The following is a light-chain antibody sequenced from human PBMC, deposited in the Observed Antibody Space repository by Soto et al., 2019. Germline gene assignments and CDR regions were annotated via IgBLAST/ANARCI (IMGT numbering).Light chain of an antibody. V-gene: IGKV3-11*01. CDR1: QSVSSY. CDR2: DAS. Sequence: EIVLTQSPATLSLSPGERATLSCRASQSVSSYLAWYQQKPGQAPRLLIYDASNRATGIPARFSGSGSGTDFTLTISSLEPEGGALYYCQQYDKWPYTFGQGTKVDIK. CDR3: QQYDKWPYT. J-gene: IGKJ2*01.